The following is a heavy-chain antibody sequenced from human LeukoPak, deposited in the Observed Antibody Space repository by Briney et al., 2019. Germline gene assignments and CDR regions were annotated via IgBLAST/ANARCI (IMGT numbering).Heavy chain of an antibody. CDR2: IKPGGSQI. V-gene: IGHV3-7*01. Sequence: PGGSLRLSCAASGFTFSSYWMTWVRQAPGKGLEWVANIKPGGSQIYYVDSVKGRFTISRDNAKNSLYLQMNSLRADDTAVYYCARDLNWETYWGQGTLVSVSS. CDR3: ARDLNWETY. CDR1: GFTFSSYW. D-gene: IGHD7-27*01. J-gene: IGHJ4*02.